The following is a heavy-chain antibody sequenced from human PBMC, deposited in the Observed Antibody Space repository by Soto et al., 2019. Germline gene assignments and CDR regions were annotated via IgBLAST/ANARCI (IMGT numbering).Heavy chain of an antibody. Sequence: EVQVVESGGGLIQPGGSLRLSCVASGFTFNIYWMHWVRQAPGKGLVWVSRIKFDESTTSYADSEKGRFTISRDNAKNTVFLQMNSLRADDTGVYYCARGIRNYYGVDVWGQGTTVTVSS. D-gene: IGHD5-18*01. CDR3: ARGIRNYYGVDV. CDR2: IKFDESTT. J-gene: IGHJ6*02. CDR1: GFTFNIYW. V-gene: IGHV3-74*01.